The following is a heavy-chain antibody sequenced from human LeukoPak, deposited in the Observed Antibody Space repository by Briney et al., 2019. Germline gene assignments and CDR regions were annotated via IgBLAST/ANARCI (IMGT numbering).Heavy chain of an antibody. D-gene: IGHD4-17*01. J-gene: IGHJ3*02. V-gene: IGHV4-59*08. CDR3: ARLLLSTVTTSAFDI. Sequence: PSETLSLTCSVSGGSVSSYYWSWIRQPPGKGLEWIGYIYYSGSTNYNPSLKSRVTISVDTSKNQFSLKLSSVTAADTAVYYCARLLLSTVTTSAFDIWGQGTMVTVSS. CDR2: IYYSGST. CDR1: GGSVSSYY.